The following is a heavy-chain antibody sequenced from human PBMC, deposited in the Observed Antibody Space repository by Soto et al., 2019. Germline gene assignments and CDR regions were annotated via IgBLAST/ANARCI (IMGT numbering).Heavy chain of an antibody. CDR1: GFSFSIYG. D-gene: IGHD2-2*01. CDR3: AKDYLDHCSSISCYDFDS. Sequence: QVQLVESGGGVVQPGRSLRLSCAASGFSFSIYGMHWVRQAPGKGLEWVAVISYDGSNKQYADSVKGRFTISRDNSKNTVYLQMNSLRTEDAAVYYCAKDYLDHCSSISCYDFDSWGQGTLVTVSS. V-gene: IGHV3-30*18. CDR2: ISYDGSNK. J-gene: IGHJ4*02.